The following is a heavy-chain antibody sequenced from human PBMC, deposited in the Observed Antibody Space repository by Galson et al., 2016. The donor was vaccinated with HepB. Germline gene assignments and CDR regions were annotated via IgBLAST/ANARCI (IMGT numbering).Heavy chain of an antibody. CDR3: ARDNSGSYLDS. CDR1: GGSISSGTYY. CDR2: IYYSGST. V-gene: IGHV4-39*07. J-gene: IGHJ4*02. Sequence: SETLSLTCTVSGGSISSGTYYWGWIRLPPGKGLEWIGNIYYSGSTFYNPSLKSRVTVSVDTSKNQFSLKLSSVTVADTAVYYCARDNSGSYLDSWGQGTLITVSS. D-gene: IGHD1-26*01.